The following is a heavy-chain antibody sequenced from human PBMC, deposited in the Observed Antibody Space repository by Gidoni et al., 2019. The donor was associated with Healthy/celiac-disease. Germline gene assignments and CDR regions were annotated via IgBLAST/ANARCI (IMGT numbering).Heavy chain of an antibody. CDR2: ISYDGSNK. CDR1: GFTFSSYG. Sequence: QVQLVESGGGVVQPGRSLRLSCAASGFTFSSYGMHWVRQAPGKGLEWVAVISYDGSNKYYADSVKGRFTISRDNSKNTLYLQMNSLRAEDTAVYYCAKERGGGSGSHYYFDYWGQGTLVTVSS. D-gene: IGHD1-26*01. CDR3: AKERGGGSGSHYYFDY. V-gene: IGHV3-30*18. J-gene: IGHJ4*02.